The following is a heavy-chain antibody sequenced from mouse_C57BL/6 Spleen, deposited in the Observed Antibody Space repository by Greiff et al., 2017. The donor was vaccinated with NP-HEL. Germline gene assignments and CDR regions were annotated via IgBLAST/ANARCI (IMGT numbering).Heavy chain of an antibody. J-gene: IGHJ4*01. D-gene: IGHD4-1*01. CDR3: AELGRGAMDY. Sequence: VQLQQSGPELVKPGASVKISCKASGYAFSSSWMNWVKQRPGKGLEWIGRIYPGDGDTNYNGKFKGKATLTADKSSSTAYMQLSSLTSEDSAVYFCAELGRGAMDYWGQRTSVTVSS. V-gene: IGHV1-82*01. CDR1: GYAFSSSW. CDR2: IYPGDGDT.